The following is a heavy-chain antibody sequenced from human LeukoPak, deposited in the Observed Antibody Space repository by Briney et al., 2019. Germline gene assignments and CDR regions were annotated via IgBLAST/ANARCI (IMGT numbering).Heavy chain of an antibody. CDR2: INPNSGGT. J-gene: IGHJ4*02. D-gene: IGHD6-25*01. CDR3: ARGISSGYGN. CDR1: GYTFTDYY. V-gene: IGHV1-2*02. Sequence: ASVKVSCKASGYTFTDYYIHWVRQAPGQGLEFMGWINPNSGGTNYAQRFQGRVTMTRDTSILTSYMKLTRLTSDDTAEYYCARGISSGYGNWGQGTLVTVSS.